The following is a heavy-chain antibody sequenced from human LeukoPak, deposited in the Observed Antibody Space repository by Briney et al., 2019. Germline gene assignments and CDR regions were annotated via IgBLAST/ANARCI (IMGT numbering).Heavy chain of an antibody. V-gene: IGHV1-2*02. J-gene: IGHJ4*02. Sequence: ASVKVSCKASGYTFTGYYMHWVRQAPRQGLEWMGWFNPNSGGTNYAQKFQGRVTMTRDTSISTAYMELSRLRSDDTAVYYCAREVSSSWLDYWGQGTLVTVSS. D-gene: IGHD6-13*01. CDR1: GYTFTGYY. CDR3: AREVSSSWLDY. CDR2: FNPNSGGT.